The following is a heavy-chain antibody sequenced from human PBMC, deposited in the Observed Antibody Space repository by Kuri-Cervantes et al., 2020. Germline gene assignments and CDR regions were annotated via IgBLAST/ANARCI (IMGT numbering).Heavy chain of an antibody. CDR3: AKESGYSYGYYYYYYGMDV. D-gene: IGHD5-18*01. Sequence: SLKISCEVSGFTSGDFGMHWVRQVPGKGLEWASGISWNSGSIGYADSVKGRFTISRDNAKNSLYLQMNSLRAEDTALYYCAKESGYSYGYYYYYYGMDVWGQGTTVTVSS. J-gene: IGHJ6*02. V-gene: IGHV3-9*02. CDR2: ISWNSGSI. CDR1: GFTSGDFG.